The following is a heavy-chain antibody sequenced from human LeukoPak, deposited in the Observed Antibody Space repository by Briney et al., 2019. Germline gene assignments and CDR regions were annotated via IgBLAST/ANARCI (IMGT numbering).Heavy chain of an antibody. CDR2: ISGSGGST. D-gene: IGHD3/OR15-3a*01. J-gene: IGHJ4*02. V-gene: IGHV3-23*01. CDR3: AKPLWTGPTYYFDY. Sequence: GSLRLSCAASGFSFSSYAMSWVRQAPGKGLEWVSSISGSGGSTYYADSVKGRFTISRDNSKNTLCLQMSSLRAEDTALYYCAKPLWTGPTYYFDYWGQGTLVTVSS. CDR1: GFSFSSYA.